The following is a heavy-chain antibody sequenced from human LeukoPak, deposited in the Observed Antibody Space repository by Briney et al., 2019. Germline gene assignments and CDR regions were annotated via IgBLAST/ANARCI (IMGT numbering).Heavy chain of an antibody. Sequence: SETLSLTCTVSGYSISSGYFWAWIRQPPGKGLEWIAYIHYSGTTSYNPSLESRVTISLDMSNNQFSLRLTSVTAADTAVYYCARDSRGGGPDFDYWGQGLLVTVSS. CDR3: ARDSRGGGPDFDY. V-gene: IGHV4-61*01. J-gene: IGHJ4*02. CDR1: GYSISSGYF. D-gene: IGHD2-15*01. CDR2: IHYSGTT.